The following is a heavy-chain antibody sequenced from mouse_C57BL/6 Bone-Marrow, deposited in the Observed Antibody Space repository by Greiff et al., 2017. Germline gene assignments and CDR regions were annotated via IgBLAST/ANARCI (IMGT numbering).Heavy chain of an antibody. CDR3: ARTHYDYPYYFDY. CDR2: INPNNGGT. J-gene: IGHJ2*01. D-gene: IGHD2-4*01. Sequence: EVQLQQSGPELVKPGASVKMSCKASGYTFTDYNMHWVKQSHGKSLEWIGYINPNNGGTSYNQKFKGKATLTVNKSSSTAYMELRSLTSEESAVYYGARTHYDYPYYFDYWGQGTTLTVSS. CDR1: GYTFTDYN. V-gene: IGHV1-22*01.